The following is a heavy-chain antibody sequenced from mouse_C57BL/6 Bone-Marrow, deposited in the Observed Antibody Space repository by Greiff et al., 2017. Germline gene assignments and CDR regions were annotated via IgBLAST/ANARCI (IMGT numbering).Heavy chain of an antibody. J-gene: IGHJ1*03. D-gene: IGHD1-1*01. CDR1: GYTFTSYD. CDR2: IYPRDGST. Sequence: VKLQESGPELVKPGASVKLSCKASGYTFTSYDINWVKQRPGQGLEWIGWIYPRDGSTKYNEKFKGKATLTVDTCSSTAYMELHSLTSEASAVFFCARDYGSSYWYFDVWGTGTTVTGSS. V-gene: IGHV1-85*01. CDR3: ARDYGSSYWYFDV.